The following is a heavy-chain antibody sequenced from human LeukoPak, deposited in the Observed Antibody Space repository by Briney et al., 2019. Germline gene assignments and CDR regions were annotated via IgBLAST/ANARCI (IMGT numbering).Heavy chain of an antibody. V-gene: IGHV1-46*01. CDR2: INPSGGST. CDR1: GYTFTSYY. J-gene: IGHJ3*02. Sequence: ASVKVSCKASGYTFTSYYMHWVRQAPGQGLEWMGMINPSGGSTSYTQKFQGRVTMSRDTSTSTVYMELSSLRSEDTAVYYCARGGGGGFPGPADFFDIWGQGTMVTVSS. D-gene: IGHD3-16*01. CDR3: ARGGGGGFPGPADFFDI.